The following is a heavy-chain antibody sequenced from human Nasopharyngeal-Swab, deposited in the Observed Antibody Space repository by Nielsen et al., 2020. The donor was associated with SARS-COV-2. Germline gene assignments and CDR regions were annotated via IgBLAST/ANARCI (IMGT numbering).Heavy chain of an antibody. Sequence: GESLKISCAASGFTFSSYAMHWVRQAPGKGLEWVAVISYDGINKYYADSVKGRFTISRDNSKNTLYLQMNSLRAEDTAVYYCARDLGGGYCTTTNCPGSWGQGTLVTVSS. J-gene: IGHJ1*01. V-gene: IGHV3-30-3*01. CDR3: ARDLGGGYCTTTNCPGS. CDR2: ISYDGINK. D-gene: IGHD2-2*01. CDR1: GFTFSSYA.